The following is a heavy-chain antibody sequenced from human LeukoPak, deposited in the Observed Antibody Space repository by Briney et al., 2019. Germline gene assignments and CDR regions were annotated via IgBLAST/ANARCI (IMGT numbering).Heavy chain of an antibody. V-gene: IGHV3-23*01. D-gene: IGHD4/OR15-4a*01. CDR1: GFTFSDHY. J-gene: IGHJ4*02. CDR2: ISISGDIT. Sequence: GGSLRLSCAASGFTFSDHYMDWVRQAPGKGLEWVSGISISGDITYHADSVQGRFIISRDNSKNTVYLQMNSLRVEDTAVYYCANEEVPNDYWGQGTLVTVSS. CDR3: ANEEVPNDY.